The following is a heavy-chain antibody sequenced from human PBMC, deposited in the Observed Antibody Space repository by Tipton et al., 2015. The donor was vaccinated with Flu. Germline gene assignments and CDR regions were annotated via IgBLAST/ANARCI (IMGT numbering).Heavy chain of an antibody. V-gene: IGHV4-38-2*02. J-gene: IGHJ5*02. CDR3: ARGGWEPLSGWFDP. D-gene: IGHD1-26*01. Sequence: TLSLTCTVSGDSMRRDYFWGWIRQAPGKGLEWIGNIHYSGSPHYNPSLKSRVTISVDTSKNQFSLRLNSMTTGDTAVFYCARGGWEPLSGWFDPWGRGILVTVSS. CDR2: IHYSGSP. CDR1: GDSMRRDYF.